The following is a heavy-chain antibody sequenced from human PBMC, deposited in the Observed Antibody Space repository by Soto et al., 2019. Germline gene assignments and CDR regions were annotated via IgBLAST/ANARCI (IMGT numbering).Heavy chain of an antibody. D-gene: IGHD4-4*01. Sequence: GSLRLSCAASGFSFNFYVMTWVRQAPGKGLEWVSGMSGSGGHIYYADSVKGRFTVSRDNSNSTLYLQMNSLRAEDTAVYYCAKAVTQYFDSWGQGTLVTVSS. J-gene: IGHJ4*02. CDR3: AKAVTQYFDS. V-gene: IGHV3-23*01. CDR2: MSGSGGHI. CDR1: GFSFNFYV.